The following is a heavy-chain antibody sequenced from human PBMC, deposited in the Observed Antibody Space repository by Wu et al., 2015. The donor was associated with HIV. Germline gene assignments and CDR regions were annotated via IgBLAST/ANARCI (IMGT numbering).Heavy chain of an antibody. CDR1: GGTFSNYA. V-gene: IGHV1-69*12. CDR3: ARAGMPADYYYYYYMDV. D-gene: IGHD2-2*01. Sequence: QVQLVQSGVEVKKPGSSVKVSCKASGGTFSNYAINWVRQAPGQGLEWMGGIIPIFGTANYAQKFQGRVSVTADEVTTTAFMELSSLRSEDTAVYYCARAGMPADYYYYYYMDVVGQGTTVTVSS. J-gene: IGHJ6*03. CDR2: IIPIFGTA.